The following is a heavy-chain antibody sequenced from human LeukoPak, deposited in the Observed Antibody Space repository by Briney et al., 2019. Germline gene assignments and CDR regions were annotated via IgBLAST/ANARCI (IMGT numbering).Heavy chain of an antibody. Sequence: GGSLRLSCAASGFTFSTYGMHWVRQAPGKGLEWVAVIWYDGSNKYYADSVKGRFITSRDNSKDALYLQMNSLRAEDTAVYYCARAVGPFDYWGQGTLVTVSS. CDR2: IWYDGSNK. CDR1: GFTFSTYG. J-gene: IGHJ4*02. V-gene: IGHV3-33*01. CDR3: ARAVGPFDY. D-gene: IGHD1-26*01.